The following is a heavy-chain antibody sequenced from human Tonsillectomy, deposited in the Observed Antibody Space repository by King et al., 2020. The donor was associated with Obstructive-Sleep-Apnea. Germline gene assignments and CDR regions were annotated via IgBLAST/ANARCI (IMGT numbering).Heavy chain of an antibody. Sequence: QLQESGPGLVKPSQTLSLTCTVSGGSISSGGYYWSWIRQHPGKGLVWIGYIYYSGSTYYNPSLKGRVTISVDTSKNQFSLKLSSVTAADTAVYYCARVPLGDYGSGSPPPYYFDYWGQGTLVTVSS. CDR1: GGSISSGGYY. CDR2: IYYSGST. CDR3: ARVPLGDYGSGSPPPYYFDY. D-gene: IGHD3-10*01. J-gene: IGHJ4*02. V-gene: IGHV4-31*03.